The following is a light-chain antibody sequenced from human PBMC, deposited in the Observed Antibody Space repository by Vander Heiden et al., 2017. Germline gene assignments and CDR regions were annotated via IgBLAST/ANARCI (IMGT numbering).Light chain of an antibody. J-gene: IGKJ3*01. CDR1: QAIRGW. V-gene: IGKV1-12*02. Sequence: DIQMTQSPASVSASVGDRVTITCRASQAIRGWLSWYQQIPGKAPKLLIYGASSLQSGVPSRFSGSGSGTDFTLTISSLQPEDFATYVCQQANSFPFTFGPGTKVDIK. CDR2: GAS. CDR3: QQANSFPFT.